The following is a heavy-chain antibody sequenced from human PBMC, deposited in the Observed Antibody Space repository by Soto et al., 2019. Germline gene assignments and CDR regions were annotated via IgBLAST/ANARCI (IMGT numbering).Heavy chain of an antibody. CDR1: GGTFSKDA. D-gene: IGHD5-18*01. V-gene: IGHV1-69*01. J-gene: IGHJ6*02. CDR2: LIPVLGSP. CDR3: TRVLGYTFEPGKTRYYAMDV. Sequence: QVQLVQSGAEVKKPGSSVTVSCKTSGGTFSKDAINWVRQAPAQGLEWMGLLIPVLGSPIYAQKFQGRIRITADEATSTAFMDLSSLRSEDTAVYYCTRVLGYTFEPGKTRYYAMDVWGQGTTVSVSS.